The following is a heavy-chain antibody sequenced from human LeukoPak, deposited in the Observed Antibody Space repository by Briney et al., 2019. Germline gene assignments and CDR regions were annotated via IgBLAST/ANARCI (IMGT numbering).Heavy chain of an antibody. J-gene: IGHJ4*02. CDR3: ARGWYGSGSYYLPFGDY. CDR1: GFTFSSYS. CDR2: ISSSSSTI. D-gene: IGHD3-10*01. Sequence: GGSLRLSCAASGFTFSSYSMNWVRQAPGKGLEWVSYISSSSSTIYYADSVKGRFTISRDNAKNSLYLQMNSLRAEDTAVYYCARGWYGSGSYYLPFGDYWGQGTLVTVSS. V-gene: IGHV3-48*04.